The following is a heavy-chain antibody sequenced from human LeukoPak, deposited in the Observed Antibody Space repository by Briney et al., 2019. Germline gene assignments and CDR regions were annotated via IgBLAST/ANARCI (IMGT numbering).Heavy chain of an antibody. CDR2: IYSGGST. CDR1: GFTVSSNY. V-gene: IGHV3-53*01. D-gene: IGHD2-15*01. J-gene: IGHJ4*02. CDR3: ARDLSGPSFY. Sequence: GGSLRLSCAASGFTVSSNYMSWVRQAPGKGLEWVSVIYSGGSTYYADSVKGRFTISRDNARDSLYLQMNSLRVEDTAIYYCARDLSGPSFYWGQGTLVTVSS.